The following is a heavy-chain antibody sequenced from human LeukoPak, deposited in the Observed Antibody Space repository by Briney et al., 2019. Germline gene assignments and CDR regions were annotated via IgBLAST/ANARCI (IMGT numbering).Heavy chain of an antibody. J-gene: IGHJ4*02. Sequence: GSLRLSCAASGFTFSSYGMHWVRQAPGKGLEWVAFIRYDGSNKYYADSVKGRFTISRDNSKNTLCLQMNSLRAEDTAVYYCAREGPGGDQELDYWGQGTLVTVSS. V-gene: IGHV3-30*02. D-gene: IGHD1-1*01. CDR2: IRYDGSNK. CDR3: AREGPGGDQELDY. CDR1: GFTFSSYG.